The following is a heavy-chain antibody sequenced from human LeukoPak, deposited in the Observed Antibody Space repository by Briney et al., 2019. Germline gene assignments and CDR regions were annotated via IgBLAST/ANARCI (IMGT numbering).Heavy chain of an antibody. CDR3: AKRSSNDAFDI. V-gene: IGHV3-23*01. D-gene: IGHD6-13*01. Sequence: ETLSLTCTVSGGSISSSSYYWGWIRQPPGKGLEWVSTISGSGDSTHYTDSVKGRFTISRDNSKSTLYVQMNSLRAEDTAVYYCAKRSSNDAFDIWGQGTMVTVSS. J-gene: IGHJ3*02. CDR2: ISGSGDST. CDR1: GGSISSSSYY.